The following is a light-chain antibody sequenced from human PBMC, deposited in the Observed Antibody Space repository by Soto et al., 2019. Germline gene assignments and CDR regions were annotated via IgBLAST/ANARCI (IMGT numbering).Light chain of an antibody. CDR1: SSDVGGYNY. Sequence: QSALTQPASVSGSPGQSITISCTGTSSDVGGYNYVSWYQQHPGKAPKLMIYDVSNRPSGVSNRFSGSKSGNTASLTISGLQAEDEAAYFCRSYKSSSTLVFGGGTKVTVL. V-gene: IGLV2-14*03. CDR2: DVS. J-gene: IGLJ3*02. CDR3: RSYKSSSTLV.